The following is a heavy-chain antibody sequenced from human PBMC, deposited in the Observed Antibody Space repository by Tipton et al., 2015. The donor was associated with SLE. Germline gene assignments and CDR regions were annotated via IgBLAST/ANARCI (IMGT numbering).Heavy chain of an antibody. V-gene: IGHV4-39*07. Sequence: TLSLTCTVSGYSISSSSYYWGWIRQPPGKGLEWIGEINHSGSTNYNPSLKSRVTISVDTSKNQFSLKLSSVTAADTAVYYCAGGLLPAAIFDYWGQGTLVTVSS. CDR1: GYSISSSSYY. J-gene: IGHJ4*02. D-gene: IGHD2-2*02. CDR2: INHSGST. CDR3: AGGLLPAAIFDY.